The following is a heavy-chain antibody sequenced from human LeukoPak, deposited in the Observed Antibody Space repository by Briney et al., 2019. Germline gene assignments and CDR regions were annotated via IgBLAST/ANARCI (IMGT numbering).Heavy chain of an antibody. J-gene: IGHJ6*03. D-gene: IGHD2-2*01. CDR2: ITISSTTI. CDR3: ARVTRGYCSSTSCRTPEYYYMDV. CDR1: GFTFKNYN. Sequence: GGSLRLSCAASGFTFKNYNMNWVRQAPGKGLEWVSYITISSTTIYYADSVKGRFTISRDNAKNSLYLQMNSLRAEDTAVYYCARVTRGYCSSTSCRTPEYYYMDVWGKGTTVTVSS. V-gene: IGHV3-48*04.